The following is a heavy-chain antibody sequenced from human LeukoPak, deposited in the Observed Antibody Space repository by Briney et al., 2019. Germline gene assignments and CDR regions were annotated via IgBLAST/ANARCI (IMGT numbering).Heavy chain of an antibody. Sequence: GASVKVSCKTSGYTFNTYALNWVRQAPGQGLECMGWINTNTGNPTYAQGFTGRFVFSLDTSVSTAYLQISSLKAEDTAVYYCARRAADYYDSSGYYSDYWGQGTLVTVSS. CDR2: INTNTGNP. J-gene: IGHJ4*02. D-gene: IGHD3-22*01. CDR1: GYTFNTYA. V-gene: IGHV7-4-1*02. CDR3: ARRAADYYDSSGYYSDY.